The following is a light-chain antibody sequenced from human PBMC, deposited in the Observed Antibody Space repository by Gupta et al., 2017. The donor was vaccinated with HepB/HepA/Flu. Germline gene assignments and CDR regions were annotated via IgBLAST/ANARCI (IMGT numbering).Light chain of an antibody. J-gene: IGKJ4*01. V-gene: IGKV1-39*01. CDR2: AAS. Sequence: DIQMTQSPSSLSASVGDRVTITCRASQSISSYLNWYQQKPGKAPKLLIYAASSLQSGVPSRFSGSGSGTDFTLTISSLQHEDFATYYFQQSYSTPRFGGGTKVEIK. CDR1: QSISSY. CDR3: QQSYSTPR.